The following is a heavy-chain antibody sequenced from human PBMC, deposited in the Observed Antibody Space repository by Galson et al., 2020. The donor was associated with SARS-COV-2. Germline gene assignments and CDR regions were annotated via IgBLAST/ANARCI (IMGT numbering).Heavy chain of an antibody. J-gene: IGHJ4*02. Sequence: GESLKISCAASGFTVSTNYMSWVRQAPGKGLEWVSVIHGDGSTYYADSVKGRFTISRDNSKNTLYLQMNGLRAEDTAVYFCARVLIRGASLYYFDYWGQGTLVTVSS. V-gene: IGHV3-53*01. D-gene: IGHD3-10*01. CDR3: ARVLIRGASLYYFDY. CDR1: GFTVSTNY. CDR2: IHGDGST.